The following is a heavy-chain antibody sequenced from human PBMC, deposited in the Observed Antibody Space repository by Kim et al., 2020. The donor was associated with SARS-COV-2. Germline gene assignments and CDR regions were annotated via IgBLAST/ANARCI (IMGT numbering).Heavy chain of an antibody. J-gene: IGHJ6*02. Sequence: DYNPSLKSRIITSIENSKKQVSLKWNSVTAADTAVYYCAGGSRRWYGMDVWGQGTTVTVSS. D-gene: IGHD3-10*01. V-gene: IGHV4-31*02. CDR3: AGGSRRWYGMDV.